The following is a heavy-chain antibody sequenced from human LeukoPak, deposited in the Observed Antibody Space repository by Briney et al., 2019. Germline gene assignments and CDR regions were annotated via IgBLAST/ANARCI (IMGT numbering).Heavy chain of an antibody. CDR1: GYTFTSYG. D-gene: IGHD3-10*01. J-gene: IGHJ5*02. CDR3: ARDRYGSGSSYNWFDP. CDR2: ITAYNGNT. V-gene: IGHV1-18*01. Sequence: ASVKVSCKASGYTFTSYGLTWVRQAPGQGLEWMGWITAYNGNTTYAQKLQGRVTMTTDTSTRTAYMERRSLRSDATAEYYCARDRYGSGSSYNWFDPWGQGTLVTVSS.